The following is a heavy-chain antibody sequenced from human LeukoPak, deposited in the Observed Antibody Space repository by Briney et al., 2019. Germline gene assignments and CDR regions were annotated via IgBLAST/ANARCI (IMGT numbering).Heavy chain of an antibody. J-gene: IGHJ4*02. CDR1: GGSISSYY. Sequence: SETLSLTCTVSGGSISSYYWNWIRQPPGKGLEWIGYIYYSGSTNYNPSLKSRVTISVDTSKNQFSLKLSFVTAADTAVYYCARGLSGSYQIDYWGQGTLVTVSS. CDR3: ARGLSGSYQIDY. V-gene: IGHV4-59*01. CDR2: IYYSGST. D-gene: IGHD1-26*01.